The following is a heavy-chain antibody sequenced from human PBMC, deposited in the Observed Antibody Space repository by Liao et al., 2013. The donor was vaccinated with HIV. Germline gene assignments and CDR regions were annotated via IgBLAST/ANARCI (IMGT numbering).Heavy chain of an antibody. V-gene: IGHV4-61*02. D-gene: IGHD5-18*01. CDR1: GGSISSGSYY. CDR3: ARDPGGYGVVFDY. CDR2: IYTSGST. J-gene: IGHJ4*02. Sequence: QVQLQESGPGLVKPSQTLSLTCTVSGGSISSGSYYWSWIRQPAGKGLEWIGRIYTSGSTNYNPSLKSRVTISVDTSKNQFSLKLSSVTAADTAVYYCARDPGGYGVVFDYWGQGTLVTVSS.